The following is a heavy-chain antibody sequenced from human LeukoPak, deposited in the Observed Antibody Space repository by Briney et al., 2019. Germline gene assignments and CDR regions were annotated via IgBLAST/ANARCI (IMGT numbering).Heavy chain of an antibody. CDR1: GFSFSSYN. D-gene: IGHD5-12*01. CDR2: ISSTRPTI. CDR3: ARVEASGYDYGAFDY. V-gene: IGHV3-48*01. Sequence: GGSLRLSCAASGFSFSSYNMNWVRQAPGKGLEWISYISSTRPTIYYADSVKGRFTISRDNSKNTLYLQMNSLRAEDTAVYYCARVEASGYDYGAFDYWGQGTLVTVSS. J-gene: IGHJ4*02.